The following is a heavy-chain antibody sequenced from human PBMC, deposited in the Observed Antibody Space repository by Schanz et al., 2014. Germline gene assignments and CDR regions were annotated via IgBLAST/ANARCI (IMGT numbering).Heavy chain of an antibody. D-gene: IGHD4-17*01. CDR2: IIPPLRQT. CDR3: ARIIDGDYLY. J-gene: IGHJ4*02. V-gene: IGHV1-69*04. CDR1: GATFNSYA. Sequence: QVRLVQSGAEVKKPGSSVKVSCTSSGATFNSYAFGLVRQAPGQGFEWVGSIIPPLRQTRYAQKFEERVIITAETSTTTVYMDLASLTSDDTAVYFCARIIDGDYLYWGQGTLVTVSS.